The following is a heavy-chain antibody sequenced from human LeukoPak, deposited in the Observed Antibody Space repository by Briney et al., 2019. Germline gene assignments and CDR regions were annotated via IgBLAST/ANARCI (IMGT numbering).Heavy chain of an antibody. V-gene: IGHV3-53*01. J-gene: IGHJ4*02. CDR3: AITGESSNWALYFDY. Sequence: GGSLRLSCAVSGFTVSSNYMSWVRQAPGKGLEWVSVIYNDGSTFYADSVKGRFTISRDNSKNTLYLQMNSLGAEDTAVYYCAITGESSNWALYFDYWGQGTLVTVSS. CDR1: GFTVSSNY. CDR2: IYNDGST. D-gene: IGHD6-13*01.